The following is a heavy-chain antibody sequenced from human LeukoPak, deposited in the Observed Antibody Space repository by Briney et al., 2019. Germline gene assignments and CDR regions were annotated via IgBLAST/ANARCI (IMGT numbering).Heavy chain of an antibody. V-gene: IGHV1-69*05. CDR2: PIPLFGTA. CDR1: GGSFSNFT. D-gene: IGHD3-10*01. Sequence: ASVKVSCKASGGSFSNFTITWVRQAPGQGFEWMGGPIPLFGTANYAQEFQGRVTITTDESTNTAYMELSSLRSEDTAVYYCARDLLWFGEPSNWFDPWGQGTLVTVSS. J-gene: IGHJ5*02. CDR3: ARDLLWFGEPSNWFDP.